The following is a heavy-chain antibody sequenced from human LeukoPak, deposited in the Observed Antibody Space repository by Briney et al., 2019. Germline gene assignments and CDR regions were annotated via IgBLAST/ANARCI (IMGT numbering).Heavy chain of an antibody. V-gene: IGHV3-30-3*01. Sequence: GGSLRLSCAASGFTFSSYAMHWVRQAPGKGLEWVAVMSYDGSNKYYADSVKGRFTISRDNAKNSLYLQMNSLRAEDTAVYYCARDRGYYDSSGYQLGFDPWGQGTLVTVSS. J-gene: IGHJ5*02. D-gene: IGHD3-22*01. CDR3: ARDRGYYDSSGYQLGFDP. CDR2: MSYDGSNK. CDR1: GFTFSSYA.